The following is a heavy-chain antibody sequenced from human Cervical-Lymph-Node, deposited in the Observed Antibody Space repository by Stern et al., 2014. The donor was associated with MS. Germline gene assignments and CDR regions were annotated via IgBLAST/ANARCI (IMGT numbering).Heavy chain of an antibody. CDR3: ARGLLGSENAFDI. D-gene: IGHD2-15*01. CDR1: GYTLTSYG. J-gene: IGHJ3*02. Sequence: QMQLEQSGAEVKKPGASVKVSCKASGYTLTSYGISWERKAPGQGLERKGWISCYNDNTYYAQKLQGRVTMNTDTSTRTAYMELRSLRSDDTAVYYCARGLLGSENAFDIWGQGTMVTVSS. V-gene: IGHV1-18*01. CDR2: ISCYNDNT.